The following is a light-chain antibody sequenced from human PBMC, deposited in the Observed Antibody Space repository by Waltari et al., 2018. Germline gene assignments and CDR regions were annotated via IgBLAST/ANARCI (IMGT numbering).Light chain of an antibody. V-gene: IGLV2-14*03. J-gene: IGLJ2*01. CDR3: CSYSHSSSYVV. CDR2: DVS. CDR1: NSDVGYNY. Sequence: QSALTQPASVSGSPGQSITISCTGTNSDVGYNYVSWYQQFPGKVPRFLIYDVSKRPPTVSKRLSCSKSGNTASLTISDLQAEDEGDYYCCSYSHSSSYVVCGGGTKLTVL.